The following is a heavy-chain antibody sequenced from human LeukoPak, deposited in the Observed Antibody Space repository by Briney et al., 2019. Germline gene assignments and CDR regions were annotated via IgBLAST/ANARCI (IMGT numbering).Heavy chain of an antibody. CDR2: IHSGGST. D-gene: IGHD6-13*01. J-gene: IGHJ4*02. Sequence: GGSLRLSCAASGFTVSSNYMSWVRQAPGKGLEWVSVIHSGGSTYYADSVKGRFTISRDNSKNTLYLQMNSLRAEDTAVYYCARAMYSSSRTFDYWGQGTLVTVSS. CDR3: ARAMYSSSRTFDY. V-gene: IGHV3-66*02. CDR1: GFTVSSNY.